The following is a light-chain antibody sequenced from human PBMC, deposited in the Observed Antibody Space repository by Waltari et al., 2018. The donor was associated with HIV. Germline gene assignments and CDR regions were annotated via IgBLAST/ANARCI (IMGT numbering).Light chain of an antibody. Sequence: QSVLTQPPSASGTPGQRVTISCSGSSSNIGSNTVNWYQQLPGTAPKLLIYSNNQQPSGVPDRCSGSKSGTSASLAISGLQSEDEADYYCAAWDDSLNGWVFGGGTKLTVL. J-gene: IGLJ3*02. CDR3: AAWDDSLNGWV. V-gene: IGLV1-44*01. CDR2: SNN. CDR1: SSNIGSNT.